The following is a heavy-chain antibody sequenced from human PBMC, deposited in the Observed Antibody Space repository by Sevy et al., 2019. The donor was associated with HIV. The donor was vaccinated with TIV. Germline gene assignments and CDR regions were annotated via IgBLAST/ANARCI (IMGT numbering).Heavy chain of an antibody. Sequence: GGSLRLSCAASGFTFSKYGMHWVRQAPGKGLEWVAIISNDGSDKQYADSVKGRFTISRDNSKDTLFLQMNSLRLEDTSVYYCANSRGRYDGSSWLYYYYLMDVWGQGTTVTVS. CDR3: ANSRGRYDGSSWLYYYYLMDV. V-gene: IGHV3-30*18. CDR1: GFTFSKYG. J-gene: IGHJ6*02. CDR2: ISNDGSDK. D-gene: IGHD6-13*01.